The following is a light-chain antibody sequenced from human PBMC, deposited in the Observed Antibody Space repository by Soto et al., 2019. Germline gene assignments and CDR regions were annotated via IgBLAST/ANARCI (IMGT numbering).Light chain of an antibody. CDR2: DAS. V-gene: IGKV3-11*01. J-gene: IGKJ5*01. Sequence: EIVLTQSPGTLSLSPGEIATLSCRASQSVSRHLAWYQQKPGQAPRLLIYDASNRATGIPARFSGSGSGTDFTLTISSLEPEDFAVYYCQQRSNWPPITFGQGTRLEIK. CDR3: QQRSNWPPIT. CDR1: QSVSRH.